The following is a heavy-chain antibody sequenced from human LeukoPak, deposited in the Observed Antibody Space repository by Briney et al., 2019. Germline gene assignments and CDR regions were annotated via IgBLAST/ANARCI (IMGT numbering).Heavy chain of an antibody. CDR1: GFTFSSYS. CDR2: ISSSSSYI. D-gene: IGHD4-23*01. J-gene: IGHJ4*02. CDR3: ARDDDYGGNNFDY. Sequence: PGGSLRLSCAASGFTFSSYSMNWVRQAPGKGLEWVSSISSSSSYIYYADSVKGRFTISRDNAKNSLYLQMNSLRAEETAVYYCARDDDYGGNNFDYWGQGTLVTVSS. V-gene: IGHV3-21*01.